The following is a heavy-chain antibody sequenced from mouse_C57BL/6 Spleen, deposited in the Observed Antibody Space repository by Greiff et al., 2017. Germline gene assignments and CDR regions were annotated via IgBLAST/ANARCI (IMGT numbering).Heavy chain of an antibody. V-gene: IGHV1-22*01. D-gene: IGHD2-4*01. CDR3: ARSGYYDYVYYAMDY. CDR2: INPNNGGT. CDR1: GYTFTDYN. J-gene: IGHJ4*01. Sequence: VQLQQSGPELVKPGASVKMSCKASGYTFTDYNMHWVKQSHGKSLEWIGYINPNNGGTSYNQKFKGKATLTVNKSSSTAYMELRSLTSEDSAVYYGARSGYYDYVYYAMDYWGQGTSVTVSS.